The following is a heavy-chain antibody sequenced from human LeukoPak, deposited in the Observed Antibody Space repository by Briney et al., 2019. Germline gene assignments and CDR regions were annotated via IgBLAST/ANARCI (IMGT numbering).Heavy chain of an antibody. CDR1: GGSISSYY. J-gene: IGHJ5*02. D-gene: IGHD6-13*01. CDR2: IYYSGST. V-gene: IGHV4-59*08. CDR3: ARHGSSSWYIPNWFDP. Sequence: PSETLSLTCTVSGGSISSYYWSWIRQPPGKGLVWIGYIYYSGSTNYNPSLKSRVTISVDTSKNQFSLKLSSVTAADTAVYYCARHGSSSWYIPNWFDPWGQGTLVTVSS.